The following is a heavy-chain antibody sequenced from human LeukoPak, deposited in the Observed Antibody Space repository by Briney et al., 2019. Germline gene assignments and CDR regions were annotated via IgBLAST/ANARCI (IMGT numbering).Heavy chain of an antibody. CDR3: ARDLPIYCSSTSCYTAESY. V-gene: IGHV1-2*02. Sequence: ASVKVSCKAFGYTFTGYYMHWVRQAPGQGLEWMGWINPNSGGTNYAQKLQGRVTMTRDTSISTAYMELSRLRSDDTAVYYCARDLPIYCSSTSCYTAESYWGQGTLVTVSS. CDR2: INPNSGGT. J-gene: IGHJ4*02. CDR1: GYTFTGYY. D-gene: IGHD2-2*02.